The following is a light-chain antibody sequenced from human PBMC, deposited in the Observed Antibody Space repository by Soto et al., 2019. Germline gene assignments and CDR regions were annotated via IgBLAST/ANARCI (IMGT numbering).Light chain of an antibody. CDR2: AAS. V-gene: IGKV3-15*01. CDR3: HQYNNWPWT. CDR1: QRVSSH. J-gene: IGKJ1*01. Sequence: EVGMRQSPATLSVSAGEGATLSCRASQRVSSHLAWYQQKHGQAPRLLIYAASTRATGIPVRFSGSGSETEFTITIRSLQSEDFALYYCHQYNNWPWTFGQGTKVDIK.